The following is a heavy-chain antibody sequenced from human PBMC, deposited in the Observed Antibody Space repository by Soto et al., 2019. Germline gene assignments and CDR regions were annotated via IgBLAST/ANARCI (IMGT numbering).Heavy chain of an antibody. CDR2: INHSGST. V-gene: IGHV4-34*01. D-gene: IGHD5-12*01. CDR3: ARGGNSGYVW. CDR1: GGSFSGYY. J-gene: IGHJ1*01. Sequence: QVQLQQWGAGLLKPSETLSLTCAVYGGSFSGYYWSWIRQPPGKGLEWIGEINHSGSTNYNPSLKSRVTLSVDTSKHQFSLKLSSVTAADTAVYYCARGGNSGYVWWGQGTLGTVSS.